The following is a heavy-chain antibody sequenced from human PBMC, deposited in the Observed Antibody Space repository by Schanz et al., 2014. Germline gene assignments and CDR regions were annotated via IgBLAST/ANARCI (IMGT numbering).Heavy chain of an antibody. Sequence: QVQLQESGPGLVKPSETLSLTCTVSGGSISSSSYFWGWIRQPPGKGLVWIGHFYNPGSTNYNPSLKSRAPISIDTSPNQVSLNLTPVTAADTAVYFCARNKYTSGWYYFDYWGQGVLVTVSS. J-gene: IGHJ4*02. V-gene: IGHV4-61*05. CDR1: GGSISSSSYF. CDR3: ARNKYTSGWYYFDY. CDR2: FYNPGST. D-gene: IGHD6-19*01.